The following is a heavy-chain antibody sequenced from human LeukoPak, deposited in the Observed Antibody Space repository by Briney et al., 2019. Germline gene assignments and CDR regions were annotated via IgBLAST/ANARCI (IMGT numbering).Heavy chain of an antibody. V-gene: IGHV1-2*02. J-gene: IGHJ4*02. D-gene: IGHD5-18*01. CDR1: GYTFTGYY. CDR2: INPNSGGT. Sequence: GASVKVSCKASGYTFTGYYMHWVRQAPGQGLEWMGWINPNSGGTNYAQKFQGRVTMTRDTSISTAYMELSRLRSDDTAVYYCARDQSGDTAMPEYWGQGTLVTVSS. CDR3: ARDQSGDTAMPEY.